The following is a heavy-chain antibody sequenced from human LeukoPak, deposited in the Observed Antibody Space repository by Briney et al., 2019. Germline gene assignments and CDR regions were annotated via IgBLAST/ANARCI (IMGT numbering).Heavy chain of an antibody. CDR2: IIPILGMA. J-gene: IGHJ4*02. Sequence: ASVKVSCKASGGTFSSYAISWVRQAPGQGLEWMGRIIPILGMANYAQKFQGRVTITADKSTSTAYMELSSLRSEDTAAYYCARELVATTNSDYWGQGTLVTVSS. V-gene: IGHV1-69*04. D-gene: IGHD5-12*01. CDR3: ARELVATTNSDY. CDR1: GGTFSSYA.